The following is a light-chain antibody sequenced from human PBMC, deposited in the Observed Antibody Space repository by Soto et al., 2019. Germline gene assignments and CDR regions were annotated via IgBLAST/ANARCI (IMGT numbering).Light chain of an antibody. J-gene: IGKJ1*01. V-gene: IGKV1-39*01. Sequence: QLTQSPSSLSASIGDRVIITCRASQSVSRSLNWYQQKAGQAPKLLIYSASTLHSGVPSRFSGSGSGTEFTLTISSLQPEDFATYYCQQNAITPPWTFGQGTKVDVK. CDR3: QQNAITPPWT. CDR2: SAS. CDR1: QSVSRS.